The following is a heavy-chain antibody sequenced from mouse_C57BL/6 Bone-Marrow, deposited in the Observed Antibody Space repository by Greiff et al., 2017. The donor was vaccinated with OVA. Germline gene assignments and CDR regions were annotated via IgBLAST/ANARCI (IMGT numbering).Heavy chain of an antibody. Sequence: QVQLKQPGAELVMPGASVKLSCKASGYTFTSYWMHWVKQRPGQGLEWIGEIDPSDSYTNYNQKFKGKSTLTVDKSSSTAYMQLSSLTSEDSAVYYCAREDYYGSTLYYWGQGTTLTVSS. CDR1: GYTFTSYW. CDR2: IDPSDSYT. V-gene: IGHV1-69*01. J-gene: IGHJ2*01. CDR3: AREDYYGSTLYY. D-gene: IGHD1-1*01.